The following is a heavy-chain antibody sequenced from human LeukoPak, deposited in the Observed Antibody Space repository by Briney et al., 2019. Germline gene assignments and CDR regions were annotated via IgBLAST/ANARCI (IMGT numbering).Heavy chain of an antibody. CDR1: GYTFTSYG. D-gene: IGHD6-19*01. J-gene: IGHJ3*02. CDR2: ISAYNGNT. Sequence: ASVKVSCKASGYTFTSYGISWARQAPGQGLEWMGWISAYNGNTNYVQKLQGRVTMTTDTSTSTAYMELRSLRSDDTGVYYCARAAVARSAFDIWGQGTMVTVSS. CDR3: ARAAVARSAFDI. V-gene: IGHV1-18*01.